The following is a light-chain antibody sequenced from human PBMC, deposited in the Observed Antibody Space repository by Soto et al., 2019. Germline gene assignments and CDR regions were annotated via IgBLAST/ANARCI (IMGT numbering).Light chain of an antibody. J-gene: IGKJ1*01. CDR2: GAS. V-gene: IGKV3-20*01. Sequence: EIVMTQSPATLSVSPGGRATLSCRASQSISSNLAWYQQKPGQAPRLLIYGASSRATGIPDRFSGSGSGTDFTLTISRLEPEDFAVYYCQQYGSSPLWTFGQGTKVEIK. CDR3: QQYGSSPLWT. CDR1: QSISSN.